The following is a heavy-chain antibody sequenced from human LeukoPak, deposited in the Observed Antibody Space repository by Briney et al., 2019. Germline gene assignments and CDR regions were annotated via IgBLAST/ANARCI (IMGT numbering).Heavy chain of an antibody. CDR3: GRAYHGNHFWEFDP. Sequence: GESLKISCLDSGYSFTKYWIGWVRQLPGKGLEWMGFIHASDSETVYSPSFQGQLTISADRSISTSFLQWSSLKASDTAIYYCGRAYHGNHFWEFDPRGQGTLVTVSS. D-gene: IGHD3-16*01. J-gene: IGHJ5*02. CDR1: GYSFTKYW. V-gene: IGHV5-51*01. CDR2: IHASDSET.